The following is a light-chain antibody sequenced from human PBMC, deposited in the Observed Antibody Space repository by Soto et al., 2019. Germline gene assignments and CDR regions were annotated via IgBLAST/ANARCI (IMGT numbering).Light chain of an antibody. CDR3: QQYNNWPQT. V-gene: IGKV3-15*01. Sequence: EIVLTQSPGTLSLSPGERATLSCRASQSVGGSYVGWYQQRPGQAPRLLIYGASKRAIGLPARFSGSGSGTEFTLTITSLQSEDFAVYYCQQYNNWPQTFGQGTKVDIK. CDR1: QSVGGS. J-gene: IGKJ1*01. CDR2: GAS.